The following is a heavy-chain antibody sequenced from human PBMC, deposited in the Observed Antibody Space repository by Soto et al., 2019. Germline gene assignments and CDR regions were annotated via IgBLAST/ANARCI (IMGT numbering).Heavy chain of an antibody. Sequence: QVQLVESGGGLVQPGRSLRLSCAASGFTFSAYGIHWVRQAPGKGLEWMALIWFDGSNKFYGDSVKGRFTISRDNSKNTVSLQMDSLRAEDTAVYYCVRGSLTSGWEYFFDYWGQGTLVTVSS. CDR1: GFTFSAYG. V-gene: IGHV3-33*01. CDR2: IWFDGSNK. D-gene: IGHD6-19*01. J-gene: IGHJ4*02. CDR3: VRGSLTSGWEYFFDY.